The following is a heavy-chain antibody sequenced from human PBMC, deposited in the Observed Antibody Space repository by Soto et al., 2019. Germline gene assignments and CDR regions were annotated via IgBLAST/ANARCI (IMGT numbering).Heavy chain of an antibody. J-gene: IGHJ6*02. D-gene: IGHD3-3*01. Sequence: GASVKVSCKASGYTFTSYAMHWVRQAPGQRLEWVGWINAGNGNTKYSQKFQGRVTITRDTSASTAYMELSSLRSEDTAVYYCARASGLHLYYYGMDVWGQGTTVTVSS. CDR3: ARASGLHLYYYGMDV. CDR1: GYTFTSYA. V-gene: IGHV1-3*01. CDR2: INAGNGNT.